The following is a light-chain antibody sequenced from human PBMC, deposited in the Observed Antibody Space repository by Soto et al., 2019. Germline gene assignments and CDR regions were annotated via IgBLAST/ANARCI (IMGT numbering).Light chain of an antibody. CDR3: QSYDTRRGGRV. CDR1: SSNIGAEYA. V-gene: IGLV1-40*01. Sequence: QSVLTQPPSVSGAPGQRVTIPCTGSSSNIGAEYAVHWYQQVPGTAPKLLIYGDTNRPSGVPDRFSGSKSGTSASLTITVLQTEDEADYLCQSYDTRRGGRVFVGGTKLTVL. CDR2: GDT. J-gene: IGLJ3*02.